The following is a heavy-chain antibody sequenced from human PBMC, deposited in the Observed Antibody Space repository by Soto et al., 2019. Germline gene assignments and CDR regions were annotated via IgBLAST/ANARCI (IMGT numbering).Heavy chain of an antibody. J-gene: IGHJ6*02. CDR1: GFTFSSYG. D-gene: IGHD1-26*01. CDR3: AKSSNSGRGGRYYGMDV. CDR2: ISYDGSNK. Sequence: GGSLRLSCAASGFTFSSYGMHGVRQAPGKGLEWVAVISYDGSNKYYADSVKGRFTISRDNSKNTLYLQMNSLRAEDTAVYYCAKSSNSGRGGRYYGMDVWGQGTTVTVSS. V-gene: IGHV3-30*18.